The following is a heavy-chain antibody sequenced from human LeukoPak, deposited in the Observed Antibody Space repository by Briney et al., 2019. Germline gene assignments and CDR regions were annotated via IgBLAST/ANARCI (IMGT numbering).Heavy chain of an antibody. CDR2: INPNSGGT. J-gene: IGHJ4*02. V-gene: IGHV1-2*02. CDR1: GYTFTSYG. Sequence: ASVKVSRKASGYTFTSYGISWVRQAPGQGLEWMGWINPNSGGTNYAQKFQGRVTMTRDTSISTAYMELSRLRSDDTAVYYCARDFMTTVTTWEFYFDYWGQGTLVTVSS. D-gene: IGHD4-17*01. CDR3: ARDFMTTVTTWEFYFDY.